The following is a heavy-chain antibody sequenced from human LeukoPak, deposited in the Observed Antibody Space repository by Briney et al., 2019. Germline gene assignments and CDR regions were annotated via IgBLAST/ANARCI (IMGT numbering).Heavy chain of an antibody. CDR2: INQAGSEK. J-gene: IGHJ4*02. Sequence: GGSLRLSCAASEFIFGAYWMTWVRQAPGKGLEWVANINQAGSEKYYMDSVKGRFTISRDNAKKSLFLQMNSLTAEDTGLYYCVRSLERFGTRDYWGEGTLVTVSS. V-gene: IGHV3-7*01. CDR3: VRSLERFGTRDY. D-gene: IGHD3-10*01. CDR1: EFIFGAYW.